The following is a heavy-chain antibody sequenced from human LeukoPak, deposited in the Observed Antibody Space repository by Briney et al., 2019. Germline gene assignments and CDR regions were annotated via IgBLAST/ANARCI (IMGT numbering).Heavy chain of an antibody. CDR3: ARGNHGSGPSPVNAFDI. Sequence: SETLSLTCTVSGGSISSGSYYWGWVRQPAGRGLEWVGRIYTSGSTNYNPSLNSRVTISVDTSKNQFSLKLSSVTAADTAVYYCARGNHGSGPSPVNAFDIWGQGTMVTVSS. V-gene: IGHV4-61*02. D-gene: IGHD3-10*01. J-gene: IGHJ3*02. CDR1: GGSISSGSYY. CDR2: IYTSGST.